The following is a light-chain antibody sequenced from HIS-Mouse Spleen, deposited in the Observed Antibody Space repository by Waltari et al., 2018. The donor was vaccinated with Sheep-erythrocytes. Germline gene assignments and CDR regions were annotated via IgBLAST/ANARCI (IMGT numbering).Light chain of an antibody. CDR1: QSVSSY. J-gene: IGKJ2*01. CDR2: DAS. Sequence: EIVLTQSPATLSLSPGERAPLSCRASQSVSSYLACYQQKPGQAPRLLIYDASNRATGIPARFSGSGSGTDFTLTISSLEPEDFAVYYCQQRSNWYTFGQGTKLEIK. V-gene: IGKV3-11*01. CDR3: QQRSNWYT.